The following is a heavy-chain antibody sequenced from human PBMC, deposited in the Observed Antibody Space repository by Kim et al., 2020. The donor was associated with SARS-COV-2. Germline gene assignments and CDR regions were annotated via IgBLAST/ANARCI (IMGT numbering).Heavy chain of an antibody. CDR1: GFTFSGYG. CDR3: ARGAYYGMDV. V-gene: IGHV3-74*01. J-gene: IGHJ6*02. Sequence: GGSLRLSCAASGFTFSGYGMHWVRQAPGKGLVWVSRSNPDGSSTCYADSVKGRFTISRDNAKNTLYLQMNSLRAEDTAVYYCARGAYYGMDVWGQGTTVTVSS. CDR2: SNPDGSST.